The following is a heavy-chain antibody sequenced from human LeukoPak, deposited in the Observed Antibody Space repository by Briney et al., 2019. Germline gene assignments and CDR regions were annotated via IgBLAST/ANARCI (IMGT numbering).Heavy chain of an antibody. D-gene: IGHD5-24*01. CDR3: ARPKRDGYNYDFDY. J-gene: IGHJ4*02. CDR2: IISIFGTA. CDR1: GGTFSSYA. V-gene: IGHV1-69*05. Sequence: SVKVSCKASGGTFSSYAISWVRQAPGQGLEWMGGIISIFGTANYAQKFQGRVTITTDESTSTAYMELSSLRSEDAAVYYCARPKRDGYNYDFDYWGQGTLVTVSS.